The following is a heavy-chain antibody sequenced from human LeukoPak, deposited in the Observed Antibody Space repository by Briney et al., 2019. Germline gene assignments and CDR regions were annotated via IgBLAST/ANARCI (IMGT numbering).Heavy chain of an antibody. Sequence: SVKVSCKASGGTFSSYAISWVRQAPGQGLEWMGRIIPIFGTANYAQKFQGRVTITTDESTSTAYMELSSLRSEDTAVYYCARESYYDSSGYYENDAFDIWGQGTMVTVSS. CDR2: IIPIFGTA. V-gene: IGHV1-69*05. J-gene: IGHJ3*02. CDR1: GGTFSSYA. CDR3: ARESYYDSSGYYENDAFDI. D-gene: IGHD3-22*01.